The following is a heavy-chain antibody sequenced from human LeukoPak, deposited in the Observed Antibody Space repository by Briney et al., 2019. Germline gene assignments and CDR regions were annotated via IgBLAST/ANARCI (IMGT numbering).Heavy chain of an antibody. V-gene: IGHV3-23*01. D-gene: IGHD6-13*01. CDR1: GFIFSNYA. CDR2: ITGRGDET. CDR3: AKGAAAGLVDWFDP. Sequence: GGSLRLSCAASGFIFSNYALMRVRQAPGKGLEWVSSITGRGDETFYADSVKGRFSLSRDNSKNMLYLQMYSLGAEDTAIYYCAKGAAAGLVDWFDPWGQGTLVTVSS. J-gene: IGHJ5*02.